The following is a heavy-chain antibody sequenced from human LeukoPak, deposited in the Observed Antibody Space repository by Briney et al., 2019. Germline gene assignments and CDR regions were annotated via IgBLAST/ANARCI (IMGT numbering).Heavy chain of an antibody. V-gene: IGHV3-23*01. CDR1: KFAFSSYA. CDR2: ISGSGGST. J-gene: IGHJ4*02. Sequence: GGSLRLSCAASKFAFSSYAMSWVRQAPGKGLEWVSAISGSGGSTYYADSVKGRFTISRDNSKNTLYLQMNSLRAEDTAVYYCAKDSTPYDSSGYWYYFDYWGQGTLVTVSS. D-gene: IGHD3-22*01. CDR3: AKDSTPYDSSGYWYYFDY.